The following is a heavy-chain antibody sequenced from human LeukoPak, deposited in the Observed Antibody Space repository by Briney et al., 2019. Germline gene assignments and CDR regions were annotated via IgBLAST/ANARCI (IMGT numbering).Heavy chain of an antibody. V-gene: IGHV3-48*01. Sequence: PGGSLRLSCAASGFTFSSYSMNWVRQAPGKGLEWVSYISSSSSTIYYADSVKGRFTISRDNAKNSLYLQMNSLRAEDTAVYYCARARYGSGSYSDDYWGQGTLVTVSS. CDR2: ISSSSSTI. D-gene: IGHD3-10*01. CDR1: GFTFSSYS. J-gene: IGHJ4*02. CDR3: ARARYGSGSYSDDY.